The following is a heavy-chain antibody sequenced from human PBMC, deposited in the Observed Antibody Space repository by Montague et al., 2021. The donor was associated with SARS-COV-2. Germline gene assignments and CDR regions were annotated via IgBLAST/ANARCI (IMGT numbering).Heavy chain of an antibody. D-gene: IGHD5-12*01. CDR3: AGASGYPIRGMDV. J-gene: IGHJ6*02. CDR1: EFSFRSDW. Sequence: SLRLSLSASEFSFRSDWINWVRQGPGKGLVWVSRIYSDGSRIDYADSMKGRFTISRDNARNTVFLQMNSLRVEDAAVYYCAGASGYPIRGMDVWGQGTTVTVSS. CDR2: IYSDGSRI. V-gene: IGHV3-74*01.